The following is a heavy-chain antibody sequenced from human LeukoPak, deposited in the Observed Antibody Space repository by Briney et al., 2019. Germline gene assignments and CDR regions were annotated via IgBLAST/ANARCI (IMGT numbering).Heavy chain of an antibody. J-gene: IGHJ4*02. CDR1: GFTFSSYG. Sequence: GGSLRLSCAASGFTFSSYGMHWVRQAPGKGLGWVAVISYDGSNKYYADSVKGRFTISRDNSKNTLYLQMNSLRAEDTAVYYCAILGAARLRVFDYWGQGTLVTVSS. CDR2: ISYDGSNK. V-gene: IGHV3-30*03. CDR3: AILGAARLRVFDY. D-gene: IGHD6-6*01.